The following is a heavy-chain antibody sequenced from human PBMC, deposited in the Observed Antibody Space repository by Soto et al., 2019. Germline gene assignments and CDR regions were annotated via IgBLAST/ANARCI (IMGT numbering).Heavy chain of an antibody. CDR1: GFTFDDYA. D-gene: IGHD3-22*01. Sequence: SLRLSCAASGFTFDDYAMHWVRQAPGKGLEWVSGISWNSGSIGYADSVKGRFTISRDNAKNSLYLQMNGLRAEDTALYYCARIRSYYYDSSGYYWVHYFDYWGQGTLVTVS. CDR2: ISWNSGSI. CDR3: ARIRSYYYDSSGYYWVHYFDY. V-gene: IGHV3-9*01. J-gene: IGHJ4*02.